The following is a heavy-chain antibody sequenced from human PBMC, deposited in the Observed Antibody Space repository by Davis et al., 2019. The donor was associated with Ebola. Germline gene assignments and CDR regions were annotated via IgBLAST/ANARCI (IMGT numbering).Heavy chain of an antibody. J-gene: IGHJ6*02. CDR2: IIPILGIA. CDR3: ARDIGSSSPDGMDV. CDR1: GGTFSSYT. Sequence: SVKVSCKASGGTFSSYTISWVRQAPGQGLEWMGRIIPILGIANYAQKFQGRVTMTTDTSTSTAYMELSSLRSEDTAVYYCARDIGSSSPDGMDVWGQGTTVTVSS. D-gene: IGHD6-13*01. V-gene: IGHV1-69*04.